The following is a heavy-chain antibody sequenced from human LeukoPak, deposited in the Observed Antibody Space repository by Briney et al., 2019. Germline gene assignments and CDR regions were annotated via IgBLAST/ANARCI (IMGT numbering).Heavy chain of an antibody. D-gene: IGHD6-13*01. V-gene: IGHV4-59*10. CDR3: ARVGGAAAGTGFFGY. Sequence: SETLSLTCAVYGGSFSGYYWSWIRQPAGKGLEWIGRIYTSGSTNYNPSLKSRVTMSVDTSKNQFSLKLSSVTAADTAVYYCARVGGAAAGTGFFGYWGQGTLVTVSS. CDR2: IYTSGST. J-gene: IGHJ4*02. CDR1: GGSFSGYY.